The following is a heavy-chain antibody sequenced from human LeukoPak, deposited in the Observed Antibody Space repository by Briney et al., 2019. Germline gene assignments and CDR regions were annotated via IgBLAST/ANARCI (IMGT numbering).Heavy chain of an antibody. Sequence: GGSLRLSCAASGFTFSSYTMNWVRQAPGKGLEWLSYISSSSNTIYYADSVKGRFIISRDNAKSALYLQMNSLRDKDTAVYYCARDGAGLGLWGQGTLVTVSS. V-gene: IGHV3-48*02. CDR1: GFTFSSYT. CDR3: ARDGAGLGL. D-gene: IGHD4/OR15-4a*01. J-gene: IGHJ4*02. CDR2: ISSSSNTI.